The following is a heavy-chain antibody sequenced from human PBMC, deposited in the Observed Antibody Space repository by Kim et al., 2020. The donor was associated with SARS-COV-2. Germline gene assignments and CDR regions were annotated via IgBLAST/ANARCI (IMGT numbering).Heavy chain of an antibody. J-gene: IGHJ5*02. D-gene: IGHD6-13*01. CDR2: IYHSGST. CDR1: GYSISSGYY. V-gene: IGHV4-38-2*02. Sequence: ETLSLTCTVSGYSISSGYYWGWIRQPPGKGLEWIGSIYHSGSTYYNPSLKSRVTISVDTSKNQFSLKLSSVTAADTAVYYCARAYSSSWYSWFDPWGQGTLVTVSS. CDR3: ARAYSSSWYSWFDP.